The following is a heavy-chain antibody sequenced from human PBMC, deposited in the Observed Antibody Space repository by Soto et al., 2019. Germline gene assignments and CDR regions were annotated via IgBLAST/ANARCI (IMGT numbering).Heavy chain of an antibody. J-gene: IGHJ6*02. CDR2: VYPGSGGT. CDR3: AKELQRGLDV. CDR1: GYMFSVYH. V-gene: IGHV1-2*02. D-gene: IGHD1-7*01. Sequence: QVQLVQSGAEVKQPGASVKVSCKASGYMFSVYHLHWLRQAPGQGLEWMGWVYPGSGGTRYGQMFEGRVTMTRDTAINTAYIELSRLTADETAVYYGAKELQRGLDVWGQGTTVIVSS.